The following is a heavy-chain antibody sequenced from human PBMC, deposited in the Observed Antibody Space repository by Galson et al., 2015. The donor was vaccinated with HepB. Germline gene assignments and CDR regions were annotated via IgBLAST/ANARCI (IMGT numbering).Heavy chain of an antibody. CDR1: GFTFSNAW. CDR3: TTDLGFGEREGDY. Sequence: SLRLSCAASGFTFSNAWMSWVRQAPGRGLEWVGRIKSKTDGGTTDYAAPVKGRFTISRDDSKNTLYLQMNSLKTEDTAVYYCTTDLGFGEREGDYWGQGTLVTVSS. D-gene: IGHD3-10*01. CDR2: IKSKTDGGTT. J-gene: IGHJ4*02. V-gene: IGHV3-15*01.